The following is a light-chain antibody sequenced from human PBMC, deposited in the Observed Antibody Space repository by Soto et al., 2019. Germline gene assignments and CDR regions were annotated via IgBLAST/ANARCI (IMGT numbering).Light chain of an antibody. Sequence: EIVLTQSPGTLSFSPGERATPSCRASQSVSSNLAWYQQKPGQAPRLLIYGASTRATGIPARFSGSGSGTEFTLTINSLQSEDFAVYYCQQYNNWPRTFGQGTKVE. CDR3: QQYNNWPRT. J-gene: IGKJ1*01. CDR2: GAS. V-gene: IGKV3-15*01. CDR1: QSVSSN.